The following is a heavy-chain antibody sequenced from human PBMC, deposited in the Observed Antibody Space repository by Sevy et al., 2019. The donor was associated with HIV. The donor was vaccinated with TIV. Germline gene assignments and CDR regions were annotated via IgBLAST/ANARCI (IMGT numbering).Heavy chain of an antibody. CDR2: FSFGCGKI. D-gene: IGHD2-8*01. CDR1: GFTFSKYS. V-gene: IGHV3-23*01. Sequence: GGSVRLSCAASGFTFSKYSMSWIRQTPGKGLEWVSTFSFGCGKINYADSVKGRFTISRDDSRNTFYLQMNSLRAEDTAIYYCAREGCTKPHDYWGQGTVVTVSS. J-gene: IGHJ4*02. CDR3: AREGCTKPHDY.